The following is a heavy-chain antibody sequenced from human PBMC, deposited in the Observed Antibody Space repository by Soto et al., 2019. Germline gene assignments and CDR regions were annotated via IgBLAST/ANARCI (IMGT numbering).Heavy chain of an antibody. CDR3: ARDRYGDYSLDS. D-gene: IGHD4-17*01. Sequence: GASVKVSCKASGYTFTSYAMHWVRQAPGQRLEWMGWINAGNGNTKYSQKFQGRFTISRDNAENSLYLQLNSLRAEDTAVYYCARDRYGDYSLDSWGQGTLVTVSS. J-gene: IGHJ4*02. V-gene: IGHV1-3*01. CDR2: INAGNGNT. CDR1: GYTFTSYA.